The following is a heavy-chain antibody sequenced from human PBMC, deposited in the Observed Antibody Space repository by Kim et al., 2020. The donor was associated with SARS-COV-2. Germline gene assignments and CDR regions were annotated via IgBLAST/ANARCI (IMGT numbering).Heavy chain of an antibody. V-gene: IGHV3-30*07. D-gene: IGHD5-18*01. CDR3: ARDHGYSYGFHYLDY. Sequence: DSVKGRFTISRDNSKTSLYLQMNSLRAEDRAVYYCARDHGYSYGFHYLDYWGQGSLVTVSS. J-gene: IGHJ4*02.